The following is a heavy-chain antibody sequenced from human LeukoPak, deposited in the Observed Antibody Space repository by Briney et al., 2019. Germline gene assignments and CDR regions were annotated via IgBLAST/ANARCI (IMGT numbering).Heavy chain of an antibody. J-gene: IGHJ4*02. CDR1: GFSISSGHY. D-gene: IGHD5-18*01. Sequence: PSETLSLTGTVSGFSISSGHYWGWVRQPPRAGLEWIGSVYQSGTTYYNPSLKSRVTTSVDMSKNQFSLRLRPVTAADTAVYYCARIFIRNGYSSYFDCWGQGTLVTVSS. CDR3: ARIFIRNGYSSYFDC. CDR2: VYQSGTT. V-gene: IGHV4-38-2*02.